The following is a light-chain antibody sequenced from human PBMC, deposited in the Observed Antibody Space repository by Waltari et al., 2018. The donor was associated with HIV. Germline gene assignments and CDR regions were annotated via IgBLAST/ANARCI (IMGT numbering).Light chain of an antibody. J-gene: IGLJ3*02. CDR3: SSFAGTNNLV. Sequence: QSALTQPPSASGSPGQSVPISCTGPSSVVGGYNYVSCYQQHPGKAPKLMSFEVSKRPSGVPDRFCGSKSVNTASLTVSGLQAEDEADYYCSSFAGTNNLVFGGGTKLTVL. CDR2: EVS. V-gene: IGLV2-8*01. CDR1: SSVVGGYNY.